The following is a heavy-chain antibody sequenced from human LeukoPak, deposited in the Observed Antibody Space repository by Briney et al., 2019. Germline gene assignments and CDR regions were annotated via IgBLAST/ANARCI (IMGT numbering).Heavy chain of an antibody. CDR3: ARGGDSSGYYLDY. J-gene: IGHJ4*02. V-gene: IGHV1-8*01. CDR2: MNPTSSNT. CDR1: GYTFTSFD. D-gene: IGHD3-22*01. Sequence: ASVKVSCKASGYTFTSFDINWVRQASGQGLEWMGWMNPTSSNTGYVQKFQGRVTMTRNTSISTAYMELSSLRSEDTAVYYCARGGDSSGYYLDYWGQGTLVTVSS.